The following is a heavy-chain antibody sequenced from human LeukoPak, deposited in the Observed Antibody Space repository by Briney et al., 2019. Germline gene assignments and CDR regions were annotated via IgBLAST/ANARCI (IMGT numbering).Heavy chain of an antibody. Sequence: GRSLRLSCAASGFTFSSYGMHWVRQAPGKGLEWVAVISYDGSNKYYADSVKGRLTISRDNSKNSLYLQMNSLRAEDTAVYYCAKRFSESPRLNAFDIWGQGTMVTVSS. CDR2: ISYDGSNK. V-gene: IGHV3-30*18. CDR3: AKRFSESPRLNAFDI. CDR1: GFTFSSYG. D-gene: IGHD1-14*01. J-gene: IGHJ3*02.